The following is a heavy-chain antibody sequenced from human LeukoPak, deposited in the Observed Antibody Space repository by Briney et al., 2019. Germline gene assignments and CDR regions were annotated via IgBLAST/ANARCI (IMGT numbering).Heavy chain of an antibody. D-gene: IGHD3-22*01. Sequence: SETLSLTCSVSGASTTSYYWNWIRQAPGKGLEWIGYIYSDGTTSYSPSLRSRVTISIDTSRNQFSLKLSSVTAADAAVYYCARDTRSYDTSGYYYFDYWGQGALVTVSS. CDR3: ARDTRSYDTSGYYYFDY. CDR2: IYSDGTT. CDR1: GASTTSYY. V-gene: IGHV4-59*01. J-gene: IGHJ4*02.